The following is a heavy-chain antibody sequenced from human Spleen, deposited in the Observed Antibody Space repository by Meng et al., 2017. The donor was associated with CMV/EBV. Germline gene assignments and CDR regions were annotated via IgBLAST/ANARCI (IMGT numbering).Heavy chain of an antibody. D-gene: IGHD6-13*01. Sequence: GESLKISCAAPGFTFSSYSMNWVRQAPGKGLEWVSSISSSSSYIYYADPVKGRFTISRDNAKNSLYLQMNSLRAEDTAVYYCARVQAAAGTFDYWGQGTLVTVSS. V-gene: IGHV3-21*01. J-gene: IGHJ4*02. CDR3: ARVQAAAGTFDY. CDR1: GFTFSSYS. CDR2: ISSSSSYI.